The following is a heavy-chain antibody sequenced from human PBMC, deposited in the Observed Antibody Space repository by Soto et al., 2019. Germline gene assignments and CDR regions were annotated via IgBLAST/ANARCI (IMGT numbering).Heavy chain of an antibody. J-gene: IGHJ6*02. V-gene: IGHV1-2*02. CDR3: ARSHSAYHYHAMDA. CDR2: INPNSGDT. Sequence: ASVKVSCKTSRYIFTGYYMHWVRQAPGQGLEWMGWINPNSGDTNYAQRSKGRVSTTSDTSINTAYLELSRLRPGDTAVFFCARSHSAYHYHAMDAWGQGTTVTVSS. CDR1: RYIFTGYY.